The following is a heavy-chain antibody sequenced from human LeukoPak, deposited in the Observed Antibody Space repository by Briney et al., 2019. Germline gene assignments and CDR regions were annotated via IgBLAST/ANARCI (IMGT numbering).Heavy chain of an antibody. D-gene: IGHD3-10*01. CDR2: INRDGSTT. CDR3: ARDKKSGESSEIDY. V-gene: IGHV3-74*03. J-gene: IGHJ4*02. Sequence: GGPLRLSCKASGFTMSLYRVHWVRKATRKGLVGVSRINRDGSTTKYADSVKGRFTVSRDNAKNTLNLQMNSLRAEDTAVYYCARDKKSGESSEIDYWGQGTLVTVYS. CDR1: GFTMSLYR.